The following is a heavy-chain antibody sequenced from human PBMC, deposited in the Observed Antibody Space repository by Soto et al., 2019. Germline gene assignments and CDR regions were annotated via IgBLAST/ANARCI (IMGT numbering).Heavy chain of an antibody. V-gene: IGHV3-23*01. CDR1: GFTFSSYA. Sequence: GGSLRLSCAASGFTFSSYAMSWVRQAPGKGLEWVSAISGSGGSTYYADSVKGRFTISRDNSKNTLYLQMNSLRAEDTAVYYCAKAYYDILTGYYPPGYWGQGTLVTVS. CDR2: ISGSGGST. D-gene: IGHD3-9*01. J-gene: IGHJ4*02. CDR3: AKAYYDILTGYYPPGY.